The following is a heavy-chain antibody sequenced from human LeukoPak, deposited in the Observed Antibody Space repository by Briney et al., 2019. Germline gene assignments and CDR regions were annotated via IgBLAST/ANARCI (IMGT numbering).Heavy chain of an antibody. V-gene: IGHV4-61*02. D-gene: IGHD7-27*01. CDR3: ARFLNWVFDN. Sequence: PSQTLSLTCAVSGDSISSATHYWNWIRQPAGKGLEWIGRIYSSGSTNYNPSLKSRVSISVDTSKNQFSLKLSSVTAADTAVYYCARFLNWVFDNWGQGTPVTVSS. CDR1: GDSISSATHY. J-gene: IGHJ4*02. CDR2: IYSSGST.